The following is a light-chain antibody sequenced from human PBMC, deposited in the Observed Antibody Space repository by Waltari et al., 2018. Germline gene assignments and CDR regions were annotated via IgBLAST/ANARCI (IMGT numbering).Light chain of an antibody. CDR3: CSFEDTWV. Sequence: QSALTQPRSVSGSAGQSVTISCTGTGSDYVSWYQQLPGKAPKLVIYDVSKRPSGVPYRFSGSKSGTSASLTVSGLQAEDEADYYCCSFEDTWVFGGGTKLTVL. CDR1: GSDY. J-gene: IGLJ3*02. CDR2: DVS. V-gene: IGLV2-11*01.